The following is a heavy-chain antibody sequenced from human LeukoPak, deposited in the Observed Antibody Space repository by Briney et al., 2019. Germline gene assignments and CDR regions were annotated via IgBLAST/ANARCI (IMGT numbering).Heavy chain of an antibody. CDR3: ARGIPYNTSWLNWFDP. Sequence: PSETLSLTCTVSGGSISSYFWSWIRQPPGKGLEWVGRIYTGGSTNYNPSLKSRVTISVDTSKNQFSLKLTSVTSADTAVYYCARGIPYNTSWLNWFDPWGQGTLVTVSS. D-gene: IGHD6-6*01. CDR2: IYTGGST. V-gene: IGHV4-4*08. J-gene: IGHJ5*02. CDR1: GGSISSYF.